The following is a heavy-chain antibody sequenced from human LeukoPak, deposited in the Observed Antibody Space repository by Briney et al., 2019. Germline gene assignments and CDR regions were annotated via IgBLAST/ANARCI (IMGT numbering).Heavy chain of an antibody. J-gene: IGHJ4*02. Sequence: PGGSRRLSCAASGFTFSSYGMHWVRQAPGKGLEWVAVISYDGSNKYYADSVKGRFTISRDNSKNTLYLQMNSLRAEDTAVYYCAKGMDYDVPEAPIDYWGQGTLVTVSS. D-gene: IGHD3-22*01. V-gene: IGHV3-30*18. CDR1: GFTFSSYG. CDR2: ISYDGSNK. CDR3: AKGMDYDVPEAPIDY.